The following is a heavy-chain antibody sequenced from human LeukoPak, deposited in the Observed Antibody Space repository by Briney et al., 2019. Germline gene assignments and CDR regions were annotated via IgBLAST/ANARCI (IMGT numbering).Heavy chain of an antibody. J-gene: IGHJ6*02. V-gene: IGHV3-74*01. CDR2: INSDGSST. CDR1: GFTFSSYW. Sequence: GGSPRLSCAASGFTFSSYWMHWVRQAPGKGLVWVSRINSDGSSTSYADSVKGRFTISRDNAKNTLYLQMNSLRAEDTAVYYCARDLYSYGSYYYYYGMDVWGQGTTVTVSS. D-gene: IGHD5-18*01. CDR3: ARDLYSYGSYYYYYGMDV.